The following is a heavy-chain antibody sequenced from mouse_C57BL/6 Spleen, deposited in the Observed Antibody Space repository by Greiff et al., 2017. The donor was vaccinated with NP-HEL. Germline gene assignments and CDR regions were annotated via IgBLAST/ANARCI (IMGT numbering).Heavy chain of an antibody. CDR2: ISSGSSTI. J-gene: IGHJ4*01. V-gene: IGHV5-17*01. Sequence: EVMLVESGGGLVKPGGSLKLSCAASGFTFSDYGMHWVRQAPEKGLEWVAYISSGSSTIYYADTVKGRFTISRDNAKNTLFLQMTSLRSEDTAMYYCARGAYDYGAMDYWGQGTSVTVSS. CDR1: GFTFSDYG. D-gene: IGHD2-4*01. CDR3: ARGAYDYGAMDY.